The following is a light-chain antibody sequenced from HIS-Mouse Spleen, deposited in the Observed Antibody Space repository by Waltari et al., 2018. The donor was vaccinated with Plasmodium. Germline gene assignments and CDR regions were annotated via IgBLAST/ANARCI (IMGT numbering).Light chain of an antibody. CDR3: GTWDSSLSAGVV. Sequence: QSVLTQPPSVSAAPGQKVTISCSGSSSNIGNNYVSWYQQLPGTAPKLLIYDTNKRPSGIPDRSSGSKSGTSATLGITGLQTGDEADYYCGTWDSSLSAGVVFGGGTKLTVL. CDR2: DTN. CDR1: SSNIGNNY. J-gene: IGLJ2*01. V-gene: IGLV1-51*01.